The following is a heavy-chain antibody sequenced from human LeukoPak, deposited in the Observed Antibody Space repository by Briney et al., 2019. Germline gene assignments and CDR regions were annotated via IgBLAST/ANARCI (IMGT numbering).Heavy chain of an antibody. CDR2: MNPNTGRT. CDR3: ARLSQTPDYYTLGGYYYLGY. V-gene: IGHV1-8*01. CDR1: RSTFTSYV. D-gene: IGHD3-10*01. J-gene: IGHJ4*02. Sequence: GPPGKASSKPSRSTFTSYVITWEREAAGPGPKGWGWMNPNTGRTGYAQKFQGRITMTRDTSINTAYMELTNLRSEDTAIYYCARLSQTPDYYTLGGYYYLGYWGQGTPVTVSS.